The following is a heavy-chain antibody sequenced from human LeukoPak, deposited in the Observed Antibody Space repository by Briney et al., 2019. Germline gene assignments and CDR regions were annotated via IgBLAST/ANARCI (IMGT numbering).Heavy chain of an antibody. D-gene: IGHD3-22*01. J-gene: IGHJ6*03. CDR3: ARSSPRGYDSSGYYYVGPMDV. CDR1: GGTFSSYA. CDR2: IIPIFGTA. Sequence: ASVKVSCKASGGTFSSYAISWVRQAPGQGLEWMGGIIPIFGTANYAQKFQGRVTITADKSTSTAYMELSSLRSEDTAVYYCARSSPRGYDSSGYYYVGPMDVWGKGTTVTISS. V-gene: IGHV1-69*06.